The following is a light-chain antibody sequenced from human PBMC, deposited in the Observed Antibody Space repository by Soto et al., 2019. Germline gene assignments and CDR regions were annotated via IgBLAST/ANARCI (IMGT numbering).Light chain of an antibody. Sequence: EIVLTQSPGTLALSPGERATLSCRASQSVSSNFLAWYQQKPGQAPRLPIYGASNRATGIPDRFSGSGSGTDFTLKINRVEAEDVGTYYCMQALQSLTFGQGTRLEIK. V-gene: IGKV3-20*01. CDR2: GAS. J-gene: IGKJ5*01. CDR1: QSVSSNF. CDR3: MQALQSLT.